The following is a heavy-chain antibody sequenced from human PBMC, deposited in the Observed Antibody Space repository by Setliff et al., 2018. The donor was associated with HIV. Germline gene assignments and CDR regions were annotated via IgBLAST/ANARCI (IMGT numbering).Heavy chain of an antibody. CDR3: ARGAIVPAAMVSRYNYYGMDV. D-gene: IGHD2-2*01. CDR1: GYTFSSYG. Sequence: KVSCKASGYTFSSYGISWVRQAPGQGLEWMGWISAYNGNTNYAQKLQGRVTMTTDTSTSTAYMELRSLRSDDTAVYYCARGAIVPAAMVSRYNYYGMDVWGQGTTVTVSS. V-gene: IGHV1-18*01. J-gene: IGHJ6*02. CDR2: ISAYNGNT.